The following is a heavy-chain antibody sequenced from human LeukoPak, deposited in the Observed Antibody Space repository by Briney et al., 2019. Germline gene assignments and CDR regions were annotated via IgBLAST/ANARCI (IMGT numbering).Heavy chain of an antibody. CDR3: SRLSHVAGAPKVSWFDP. J-gene: IGHJ5*02. D-gene: IGHD1-26*01. CDR2: IYRSGTT. Sequence: PSGTLSLTCTVSAYSISDGWVWGMVRQPPGKGLEWIGSIYRSGTTYYNPSLKSRVTMSVDTSNNQLSLKLTSVTAADTAMYYCSRLSHVAGAPKVSWFDPWGQGTLVTVSS. V-gene: IGHV4-38-2*02. CDR1: AYSISDGWV.